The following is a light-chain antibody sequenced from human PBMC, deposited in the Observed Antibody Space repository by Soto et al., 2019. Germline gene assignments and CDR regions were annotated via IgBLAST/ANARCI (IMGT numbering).Light chain of an antibody. CDR3: QQYRSPALT. CDR2: GTS. J-gene: IGKJ4*01. V-gene: IGKV3-20*01. Sequence: EIVLTQSPGTLSLSPGESATLSCRAAQTIGSTYLAWYQQKGGQAPKLLIYGTSTRATGIPDRFSGSGSGTDFSLTISRLEPEDVAVYYWQQYRSPALTFGGGTKVEI. CDR1: QTIGSTY.